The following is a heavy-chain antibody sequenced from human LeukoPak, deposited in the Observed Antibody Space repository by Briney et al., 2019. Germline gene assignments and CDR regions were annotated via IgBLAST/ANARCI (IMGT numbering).Heavy chain of an antibody. CDR3: ARHGDRSSWSYFDY. J-gene: IGHJ4*02. V-gene: IGHV4-39*01. Sequence: PSETLSLTCTVSGGSISSSSYYWGWIRQPPGKGLEWIGSIYYSGSTYYNPSLKSRVTISVDTSKNQFSLKLNSVTAADTAVYYCARHGDRSSWSYFDYWGQGTLVTVSS. CDR1: GGSISSSSYY. CDR2: IYYSGST. D-gene: IGHD6-13*01.